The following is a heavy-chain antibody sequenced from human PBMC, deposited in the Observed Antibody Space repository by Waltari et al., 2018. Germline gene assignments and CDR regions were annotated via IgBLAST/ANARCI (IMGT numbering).Heavy chain of an antibody. J-gene: IGHJ3*02. D-gene: IGHD3-3*01. Sequence: QLQLQESGPGLVKPSATLSLTCTASGGSIRSSSYHWAWIRQPPGMGLEWIGSIYYSRSTYYNPALKSRVTISVDTSKNQFSLKLSSVTAADTAVYYCARRGYWVEWLLFAFDIWGQGTMVTVSS. CDR1: GGSIRSSSYH. V-gene: IGHV4-39*01. CDR3: ARRGYWVEWLLFAFDI. CDR2: IYYSRST.